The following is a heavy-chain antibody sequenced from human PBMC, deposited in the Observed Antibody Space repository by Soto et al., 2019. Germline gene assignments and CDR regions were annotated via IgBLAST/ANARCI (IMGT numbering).Heavy chain of an antibody. CDR1: GYTFTGYY. V-gene: IGHV1-2*02. CDR3: ARGSVASAAAPSGMDV. CDR2: MRPDTGNA. D-gene: IGHD6-25*01. J-gene: IGHJ6*02. Sequence: GASVKVSCKASGYTFTGYYIHWVRQAPGQEIEWMGWMRPDTGNADFARQFQGRFIMTRDTSISTAYMELNSLRSDDTAVYYCARGSVASAAAPSGMDVWGQGTTLTV.